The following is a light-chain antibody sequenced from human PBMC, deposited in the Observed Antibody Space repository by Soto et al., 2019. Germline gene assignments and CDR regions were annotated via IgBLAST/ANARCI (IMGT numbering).Light chain of an antibody. V-gene: IGKV1-5*01. CDR3: QQYNSYQYT. CDR2: DAS. Sequence: DFQMTQSPSTLSASVGDRVTITCRASQSISSWLAWYQQKPGKAPKLLIYDASSLESGVPSRFSGSGSGTEFTLTISSLQPDDFATYYCQQYNSYQYTLGQGTKVDI. J-gene: IGKJ2*01. CDR1: QSISSW.